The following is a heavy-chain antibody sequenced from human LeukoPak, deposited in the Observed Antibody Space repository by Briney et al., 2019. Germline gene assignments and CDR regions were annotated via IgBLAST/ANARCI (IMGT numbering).Heavy chain of an antibody. CDR3: ARVEDYYDSSGYYPAYSWFDP. CDR2: INHSGST. D-gene: IGHD3-22*01. J-gene: IGHJ5*02. CDR1: GGSISSYY. Sequence: SETLSLTCTVSGGSISSYYWSWIRQPPGKGLEWIGEINHSGSTNYNPSLKSRVTISVDTSKNQFSLKLSSVTAADTAVYYCARVEDYYDSSGYYPAYSWFDPWGQGTLVTVSS. V-gene: IGHV4-34*01.